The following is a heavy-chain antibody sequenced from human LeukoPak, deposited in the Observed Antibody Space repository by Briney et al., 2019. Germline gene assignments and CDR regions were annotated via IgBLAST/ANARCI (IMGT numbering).Heavy chain of an antibody. Sequence: PSETLSLTCTVSGGSISSSSYYWGWIRQPPGKGLESIGSFYYSGSTYYNPSLKSRVTISVDTSKNQFSLNLNSVTAADTAVYYCARHFGDYGGNFPRPFDPWGQGILVTVSS. CDR2: FYYSGST. CDR1: GGSISSSSYY. D-gene: IGHD4-23*01. CDR3: ARHFGDYGGNFPRPFDP. V-gene: IGHV4-39*01. J-gene: IGHJ5*02.